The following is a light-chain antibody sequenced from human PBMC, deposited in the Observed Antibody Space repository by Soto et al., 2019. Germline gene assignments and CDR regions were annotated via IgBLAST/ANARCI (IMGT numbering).Light chain of an antibody. V-gene: IGKV1-39*01. CDR1: QSISTY. CDR2: AAS. J-gene: IGKJ4*01. CDR3: QQSFTTRPT. Sequence: DIQMTQSPSSLSASVGDRVTITCRASQSISTYLNWYQQKPGKAPNLLIIAASSLQSGVPSRFSGCGSGTDFTLTISGLQPDDFASYYCQQSFTTRPTFGGGTKVEIK.